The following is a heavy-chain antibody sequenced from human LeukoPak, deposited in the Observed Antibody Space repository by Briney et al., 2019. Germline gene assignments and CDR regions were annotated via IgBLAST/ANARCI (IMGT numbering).Heavy chain of an antibody. V-gene: IGHV3-53*01. CDR1: GFTVSSNY. J-gene: IGHJ6*02. D-gene: IGHD3-10*01. CDR2: IYTGGNT. Sequence: GGSLRLSCAASGFTVSSNYMDWVRQAPGKGLEWVSLIYTGGNTFYADSVKGRFTISRDISKNTLYLQMNSLRAEDTAVYYCAREDGSGSYPGYYYGMDVWGQGTTVTVSS. CDR3: AREDGSGSYPGYYYGMDV.